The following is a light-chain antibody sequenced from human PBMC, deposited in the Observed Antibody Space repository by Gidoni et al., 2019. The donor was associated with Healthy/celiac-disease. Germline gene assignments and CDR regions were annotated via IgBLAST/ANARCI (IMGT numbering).Light chain of an antibody. CDR3: LLYYGGARV. CDR1: TGAVTSGYY. Sequence: QTVVTQEPSLTVSPGGTVTLPRASSTGAVTSGYYPNWFQQKPGQAPRALIYSTSNKHPWTPARFSGSLLGGKAALTLSGVQPEDEAEYYCLLYYGGARVFGGGTKLTVL. CDR2: STS. V-gene: IGLV7-43*01. J-gene: IGLJ3*02.